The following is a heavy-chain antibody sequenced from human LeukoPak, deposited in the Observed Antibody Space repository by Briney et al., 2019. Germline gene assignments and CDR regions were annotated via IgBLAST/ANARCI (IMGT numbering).Heavy chain of an antibody. Sequence: SETLSITCAVSGYSISSGYYWCWIRQPPGKGLEWIGSIYHSGSTYYNPSLKSRVTISVDTSKNQFSLKLSSVTAADTAVYYCARVGGAGYTDYWGQGTLVTVSS. CDR1: GYSISSGYY. D-gene: IGHD3-16*01. CDR3: ARVGGAGYTDY. V-gene: IGHV4-38-2*01. CDR2: IYHSGST. J-gene: IGHJ4*02.